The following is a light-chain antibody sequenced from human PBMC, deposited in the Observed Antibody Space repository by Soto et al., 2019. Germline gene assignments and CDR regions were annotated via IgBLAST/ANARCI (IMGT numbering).Light chain of an antibody. J-gene: IGKJ3*01. CDR2: DAS. CDR3: HPRSTWPPFT. Sequence: EIVLTQSPATLSLSPGERVALSCRASQSISTSLAWYQHKPGQAPKVLIYDASNRATGVPDRFRGSGSGTDFTLTISKLEPEDSAVYYCHPRSTWPPFTFGPGTKVEI. CDR1: QSISTS. V-gene: IGKV3-11*01.